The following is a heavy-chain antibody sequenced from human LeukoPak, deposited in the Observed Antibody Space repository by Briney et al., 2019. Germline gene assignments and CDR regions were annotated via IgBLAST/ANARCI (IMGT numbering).Heavy chain of an antibody. CDR3: ARTGWFGDYFDY. D-gene: IGHD3-10*01. Sequence: SQTLSLTCTVSGGSISSGSYYWSWIRQPPGKGLDWIGYIYYSGSTNYNPSLKSRVTISVDTSKNQFSLKLSSVTAADTAVYYCARTGWFGDYFDYWGQGTLVTVSS. J-gene: IGHJ4*02. CDR1: GGSISSGSYY. CDR2: IYYSGST. V-gene: IGHV4-61*01.